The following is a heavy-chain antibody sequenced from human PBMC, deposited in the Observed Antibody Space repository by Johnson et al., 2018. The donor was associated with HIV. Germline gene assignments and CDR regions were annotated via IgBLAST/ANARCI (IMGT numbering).Heavy chain of an antibody. CDR3: TTDGPLRSFAWLFHDAFDI. V-gene: IGHV3-15*01. D-gene: IGHD3-9*01. Sequence: VQLVESGGGLVKPGGSLRLSCAASGFTFSDAWMSWVRQAPGKGLEWVGRIKSKTDGGTTDYVAPVKGRFTISRDDSKNTLYLQMRSLKTEDTAVYYCTTDGPLRSFAWLFHDAFDIGGQGTMGTGSS. J-gene: IGHJ3*02. CDR1: GFTFSDAW. CDR2: IKSKTDGGTT.